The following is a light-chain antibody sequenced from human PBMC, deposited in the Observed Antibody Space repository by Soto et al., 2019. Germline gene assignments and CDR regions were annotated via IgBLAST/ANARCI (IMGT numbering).Light chain of an antibody. J-gene: IGLJ3*02. Sequence: QSVLTQPPSVSGAPGQRVTISCTGSSSNIGAGFDVHWYRQVPGKAPKLIIYGNTNRPSGVPARFSASKSGTSASLAITGLQAEDEAEYYCQSYDSSLSTSGVFGGGTKLTVL. CDR1: SSNIGAGFD. CDR2: GNT. V-gene: IGLV1-40*01. CDR3: QSYDSSLSTSGV.